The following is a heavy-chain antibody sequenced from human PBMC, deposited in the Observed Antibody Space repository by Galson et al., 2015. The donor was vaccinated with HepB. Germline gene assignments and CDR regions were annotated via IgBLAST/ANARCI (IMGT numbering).Heavy chain of an antibody. Sequence: SVKVSCKASGYTFTSYTIHWVRQAPGQRLEWMAWISAGNGNTKYSQKFQGRVTITRDTSASTAYMELSSLTSEDTAVYYCARDSMAVNDYWGQGTLVTVSS. J-gene: IGHJ4*02. CDR1: GYTFTSYT. CDR2: ISAGNGNT. CDR3: ARDSMAVNDY. V-gene: IGHV1-3*01. D-gene: IGHD2-8*01.